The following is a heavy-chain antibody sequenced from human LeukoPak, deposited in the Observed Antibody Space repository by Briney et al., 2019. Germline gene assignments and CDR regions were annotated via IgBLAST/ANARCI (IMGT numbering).Heavy chain of an antibody. J-gene: IGHJ4*02. Sequence: AGGSLRLSCAASGFTFSNYAMHWVRQAPGKGLAWVAVISFDGNNEYYSDSVKGRFTISRDNSRNTLYLHMRGLTVEDTALFYCARGVHRSSGWYQSGFDYWGQGTLVTVSS. CDR2: ISFDGNNE. CDR3: ARGVHRSSGWYQSGFDY. V-gene: IGHV3-30-3*01. D-gene: IGHD6-19*01. CDR1: GFTFSNYA.